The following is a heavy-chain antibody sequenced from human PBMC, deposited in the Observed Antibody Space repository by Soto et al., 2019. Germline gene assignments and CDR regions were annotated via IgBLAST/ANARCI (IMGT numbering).Heavy chain of an antibody. J-gene: IGHJ6*02. CDR2: IYYSGST. V-gene: IGHV4-31*03. CDR3: ARDYSQRNWNYVPYYYYGMDV. Sequence: SETLSLTCTVSGGSISSGGYYWSWIRQHPGKGLEWIGCIYYSGSTYYNPSLKSRVTISVDTSKNQFSLKLSSVTAADTAVYYCARDYSQRNWNYVPYYYYGMDVWGQGTTVTVSS. CDR1: GGSISSGGYY. D-gene: IGHD1-7*01.